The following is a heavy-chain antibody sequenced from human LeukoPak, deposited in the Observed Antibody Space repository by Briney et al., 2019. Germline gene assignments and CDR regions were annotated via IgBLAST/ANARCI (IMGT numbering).Heavy chain of an antibody. D-gene: IGHD4-17*01. J-gene: IGHJ4*02. CDR1: GYTFTGYY. CDR2: INPNSGGT. V-gene: IGHV1-2*02. Sequence: GASVKVSCKASGYTFTGYYMHWVRQAPGQGLEWMGWINPNSGGTNYAQKFQGRVTMTRDTSISTAYMELSRLRSDDTAVYYCARSGYLGDYRIKTLLGFDYWGQGTLVTVSS. CDR3: ARSGYLGDYRIKTLLGFDY.